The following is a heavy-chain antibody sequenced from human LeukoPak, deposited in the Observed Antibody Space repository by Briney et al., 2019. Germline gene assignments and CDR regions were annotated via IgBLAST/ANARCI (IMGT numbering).Heavy chain of an antibody. V-gene: IGHV3-30*18. CDR3: AKGKDSVAGATNDY. Sequence: PGRSLRLSCAASGFTFSSYGMHWVRQAPGKGLEWVAIISYDGSNKYYADSVQGRFTISRDNSKNTLYLQMNSLRAEDTAVYYCAKGKDSVAGATNDYWGQGTLVTVSS. J-gene: IGHJ4*02. CDR1: GFTFSSYG. CDR2: ISYDGSNK. D-gene: IGHD6-19*01.